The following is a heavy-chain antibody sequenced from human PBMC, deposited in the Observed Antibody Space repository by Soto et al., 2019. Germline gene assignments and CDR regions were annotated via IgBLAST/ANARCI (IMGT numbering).Heavy chain of an antibody. CDR3: ARGLLTSGPDFDY. Sequence: SETLSLTCAVYGGSFSGYYWSWIRQPPGKGLEWIGEINHSGSTNYNPSLKSRVTISVDTSKNQFSLKPSSVTAAGTAVYYCARGLLTSGPDFDYWGQGTLVTVSS. J-gene: IGHJ4*02. D-gene: IGHD2-15*01. CDR2: INHSGST. V-gene: IGHV4-34*01. CDR1: GGSFSGYY.